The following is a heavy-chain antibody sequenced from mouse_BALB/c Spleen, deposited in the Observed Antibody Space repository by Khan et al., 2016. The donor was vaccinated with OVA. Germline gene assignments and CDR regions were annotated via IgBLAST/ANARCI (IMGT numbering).Heavy chain of an antibody. CDR2: ISDGGGST. V-gene: IGHV5-4*02. J-gene: IGHJ3*01. CDR1: GFSFSDYY. Sequence: EVELVESGGGLVKPGGSLKLSCAASGFSFSDYYMYWIRQTPEKGLEWVATISDGGGSTYYPHSVKGRFTISRDNSKNTLYLQLSSLKSEDTAIYYWARAGYGGFAYWGQGTRVTVSA. D-gene: IGHD1-1*02. CDR3: ARAGYGGFAY.